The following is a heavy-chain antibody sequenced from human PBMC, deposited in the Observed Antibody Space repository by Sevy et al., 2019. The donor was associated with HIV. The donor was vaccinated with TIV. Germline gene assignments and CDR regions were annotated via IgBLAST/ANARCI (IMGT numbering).Heavy chain of an antibody. CDR3: ARSLLGVGWGDQGMESYYYYGMDV. D-gene: IGHD3-16*01. J-gene: IGHJ6*02. Sequence: ASVKVSCKASGGTFSSYAISWVRQAPGQGLEWMGGIIPIFGTANYAQKFQGRVTITADESTSTAYMELSSLRSEDTAVYYCARSLLGVGWGDQGMESYYYYGMDVWGQGTTVTVSS. CDR1: GGTFSSYA. CDR2: IIPIFGTA. V-gene: IGHV1-69*13.